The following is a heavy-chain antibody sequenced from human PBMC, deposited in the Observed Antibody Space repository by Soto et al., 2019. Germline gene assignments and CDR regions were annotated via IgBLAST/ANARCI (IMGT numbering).Heavy chain of an antibody. Sequence: PGGSRRLSCAASGCTLSRYWISWVGHAPGKGLEWLANIKQHGSETYYADSVNRPFTLSRANATNSLYLPMNSPRAEDPAVYYCATDGPAAPGPYFDYWGHGTLLTVSS. CDR3: ATDGPAAPGPYFDY. CDR1: GCTLSRYW. D-gene: IGHD2-2*01. V-gene: IGHV3-7*04. J-gene: IGHJ4*01. CDR2: IKQHGSET.